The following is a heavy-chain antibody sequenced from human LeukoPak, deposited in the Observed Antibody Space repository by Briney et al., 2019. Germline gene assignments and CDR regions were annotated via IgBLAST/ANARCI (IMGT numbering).Heavy chain of an antibody. V-gene: IGHV6-1*01. J-gene: IGHJ5*02. D-gene: IGHD6-19*01. CDR3: ARGYSSGWGNWFDP. CDR2: TYYRSKWYN. CDR1: GDSVSSNSAA. Sequence: SQTLSLTCAISGDSVSSNSAAWNWIRRSPSRGLEWLGRTYYRSKWYNDYAVSVKSRITINPDTSKNQFSLKLSSVTAADTAVYYCARGYSSGWGNWFDPWGQGTLVTVSS.